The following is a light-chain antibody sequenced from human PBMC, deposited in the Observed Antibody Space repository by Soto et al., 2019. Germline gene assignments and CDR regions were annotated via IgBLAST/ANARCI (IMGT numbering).Light chain of an antibody. J-gene: IGKJ4*01. CDR2: AAS. Sequence: DIQMTQSPSSLSASVGDRVTITCRASQGFSSYLAWYQQIPGKVPKLLISAASTLQSGVPSRFSGSGSGTDFTLTISSLQPEDVATYYCQKYTNVPAFGGGTKVEIK. V-gene: IGKV1-27*01. CDR3: QKYTNVPA. CDR1: QGFSSY.